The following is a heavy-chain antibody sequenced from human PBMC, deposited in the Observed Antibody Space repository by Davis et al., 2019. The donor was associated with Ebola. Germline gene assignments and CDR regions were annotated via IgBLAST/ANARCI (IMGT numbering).Heavy chain of an antibody. CDR2: LDPENGAM. D-gene: IGHD2-2*02. Sequence: ASVKVSCKASGYSFTSYGISWVRQAPGKGLEWLGLLDPENGAMEKSEAFLDRITLTADTSTDTAYMALTGLTSDDTAVYFCATSRHNTAFDYWGQGTLVTVSP. CDR3: ATSRHNTAFDY. V-gene: IGHV1-69-2*01. CDR1: GYSFTSYG. J-gene: IGHJ4*02.